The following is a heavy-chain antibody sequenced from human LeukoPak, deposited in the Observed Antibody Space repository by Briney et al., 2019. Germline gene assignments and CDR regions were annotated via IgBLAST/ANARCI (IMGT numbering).Heavy chain of an antibody. D-gene: IGHD1-1*01. CDR3: TQLSRGY. J-gene: IGHJ4*02. CDR1: GFSLSDAW. CDR2: IKPKTDGGTT. V-gene: IGHV3-15*01. Sequence: GGSLRLSCAASGFSLSDAWMSWVRQAPGKGLECVGRIKPKTDGGTTDYAEPVNDRFSVSRDDSKNTLYLQINSLTTEDTGLYYCTQLSRGYWGQGTQVTVSS.